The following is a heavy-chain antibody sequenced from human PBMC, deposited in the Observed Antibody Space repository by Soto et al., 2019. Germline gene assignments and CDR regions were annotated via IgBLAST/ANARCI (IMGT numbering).Heavy chain of an antibody. Sequence: QVQLVESGGGVVQPGRSLRLSCAASGFTCSSYGMHWVRQAPGTGLEWVAFISYDGSNTSYADYVKGRFTIYRDNSKNTLYLQMNSLRAEDTAVYYCAKEESRGLLPYWYFDLWGRGTLVTVSS. CDR1: GFTCSSYG. J-gene: IGHJ2*01. CDR2: ISYDGSNT. V-gene: IGHV3-30*18. CDR3: AKEESRGLLPYWYFDL. D-gene: IGHD2-21*01.